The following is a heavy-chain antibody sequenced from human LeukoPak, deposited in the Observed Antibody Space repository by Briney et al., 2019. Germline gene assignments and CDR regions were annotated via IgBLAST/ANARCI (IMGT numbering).Heavy chain of an antibody. D-gene: IGHD1-26*01. CDR3: ARDRVGATSPRYFDL. J-gene: IGHJ2*01. Sequence: SQTLSLTCTVSGGSISSGDYYWSWIRQPPGKGQEWIGYIYYSGSTYYNPSLKSRVTISVDTSKNQFSLKLSSVTAADTAVYYCARDRVGATSPRYFDLWGRGTLVTVSS. CDR2: IYYSGST. V-gene: IGHV4-30-4*08. CDR1: GGSISSGDYY.